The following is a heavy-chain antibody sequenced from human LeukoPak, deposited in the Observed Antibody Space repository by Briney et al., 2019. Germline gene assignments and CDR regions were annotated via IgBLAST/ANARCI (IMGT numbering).Heavy chain of an antibody. V-gene: IGHV4-4*07. CDR1: TRSINNQY. J-gene: IGHJ5*02. D-gene: IGHD3-22*01. CDR3: VSYDSSGYNCCDP. CDR2: IYISGST. Sequence: SETLSLTCTVSTRSINNQYWSCIRQPAGKGLEWIGRIYISGSTNYNPSLKGRFTMSVDTSKNQFSLKLSSVTAADTGVYYCVSYDSSGYNCCDPWGQGTLVRVFS.